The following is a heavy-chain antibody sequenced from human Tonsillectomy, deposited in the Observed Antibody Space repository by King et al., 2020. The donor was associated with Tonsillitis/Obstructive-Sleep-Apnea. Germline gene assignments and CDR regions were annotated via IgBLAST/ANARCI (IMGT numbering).Heavy chain of an antibody. J-gene: IGHJ6*03. D-gene: IGHD2-15*01. CDR1: GFTISSYE. Sequence: VQLVESGGGLVQPGGSLRLSCAASGFTISSYEMNWVRQAPGKGLEWVSYISSSGNTIYYADSVKGRFTISRDNAKNSLFLQMNGLRAEDTAVYYCARGGGSTENYYCYYMDVWGKGTTVTVSS. V-gene: IGHV3-48*03. CDR3: ARGGGSTENYYCYYMDV. CDR2: ISSSGNTI.